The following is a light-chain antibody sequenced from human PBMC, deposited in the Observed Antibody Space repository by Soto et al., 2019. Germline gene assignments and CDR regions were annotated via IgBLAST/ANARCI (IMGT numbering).Light chain of an antibody. CDR1: QALVYTDGDTY. V-gene: IGKV2-30*01. J-gene: IGKJ4*01. Sequence: DVDMTQSPLSLPVTLGQPASISCRSSQALVYTDGDTYLNWFHQRPGQAPRRLIYKVSNRDSGVPDRFSGGGLGTDFTLKIDRVEAEDVRVYYCMQGIHWPPTIGGGTTVEIK. CDR2: KVS. CDR3: MQGIHWPPT.